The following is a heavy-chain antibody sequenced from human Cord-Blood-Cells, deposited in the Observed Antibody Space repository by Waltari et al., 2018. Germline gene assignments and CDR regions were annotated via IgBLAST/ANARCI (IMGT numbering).Heavy chain of an antibody. CDR3: ATVHITMVRGVIHHDY. D-gene: IGHD3-10*01. Sequence: QVQLVQSGAEVKKPGASVKVSCKVSGYTLTELSMHWVRQAPGKGLEWMGGFEPEEGETSYAQKFQGRVTMTEDTSTDTAYMELSSLRSEDTAVYYCATVHITMVRGVIHHDYWGQGTLVTVSS. CDR2: FEPEEGET. CDR1: GYTLTELS. J-gene: IGHJ4*02. V-gene: IGHV1-24*01.